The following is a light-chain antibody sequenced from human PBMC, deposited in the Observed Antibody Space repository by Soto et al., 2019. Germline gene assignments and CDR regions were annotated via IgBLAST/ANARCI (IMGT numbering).Light chain of an antibody. CDR3: QQSNIWPPVT. V-gene: IGKV3-11*01. CDR1: PSVINY. Sequence: EIVLTQSPATLSLSPGERATLSCRASPSVINYLAWYQQKPGQPPRLLIYGAFNRAAGIPARFSGSGSGTDFTLTISSLEPEDSAVYYCQQSNIWPPVTCGQGTRLEIK. J-gene: IGKJ5*01. CDR2: GAF.